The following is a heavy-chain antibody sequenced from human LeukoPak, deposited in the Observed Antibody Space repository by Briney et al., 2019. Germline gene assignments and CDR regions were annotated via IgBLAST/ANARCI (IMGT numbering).Heavy chain of an antibody. V-gene: IGHV4-59*01. D-gene: IGHD3-22*01. CDR2: IYCSGST. Sequence: PSETLSLTCTVSGGSISSYYWSWIRQPPGKGLEWIGYIYCSGSTNYNPSLKSRVTISVDTSKNQFSLKLSSVTAADTAVYYCAREYSSGYFDYWGQGTLVTVSS. CDR3: AREYSSGYFDY. CDR1: GGSISSYY. J-gene: IGHJ4*02.